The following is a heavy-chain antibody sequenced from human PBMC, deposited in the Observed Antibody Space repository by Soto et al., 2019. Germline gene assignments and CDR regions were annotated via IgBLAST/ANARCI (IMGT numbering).Heavy chain of an antibody. CDR1: GFTFDDYA. CDR3: AKALTGTTSYDY. V-gene: IGHV3-9*01. J-gene: IGHJ4*02. CDR2: ISWNSGSI. D-gene: IGHD1-7*01. Sequence: SLRLSCAASGFTFDDYAMHWVRQAPGKGLEWVSGISWNSGSIGYADSVKGRFTISRDNAKNSPYLQMNSLRAEDTALYYCAKALTGTTSYDYWGQGTLVTVSS.